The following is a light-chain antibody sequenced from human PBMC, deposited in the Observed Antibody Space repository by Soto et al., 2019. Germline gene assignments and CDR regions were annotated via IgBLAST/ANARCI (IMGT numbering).Light chain of an antibody. CDR2: DAS. CDR3: QQFNTYSYT. V-gene: IGKV1-5*01. Sequence: DIQMTQSPSTLSASVGDRVTITCRASQSVGNWLAWYQQKPGKAPKLLIYDASSLESGVPSRFSGSGFGTEFTLTISRLQPDDFATYYCQQFNTYSYTFGQGTRVEIK. CDR1: QSVGNW. J-gene: IGKJ2*01.